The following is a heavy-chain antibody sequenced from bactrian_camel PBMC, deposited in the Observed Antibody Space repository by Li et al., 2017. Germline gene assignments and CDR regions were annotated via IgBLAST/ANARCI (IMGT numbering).Heavy chain of an antibody. D-gene: IGHD3*01. Sequence: DVQLVESGGALVHPGGSLTVSCVGSGFTFSNFSMSWVRQAPGKGLEWVSTVLSGGITTYYADSVKGRFTTSRENAKNTMYLQMNSLKPEDTAVYYCAADMGPMGRGRVCSSYLYEYNYWGQGTQVTVS. CDR2: VLSGGITT. V-gene: IGHV3S40*01. CDR1: GFTFSNFS. J-gene: IGHJ4*01. CDR3: AADMGPMGRGRVCSSYLYEYNY.